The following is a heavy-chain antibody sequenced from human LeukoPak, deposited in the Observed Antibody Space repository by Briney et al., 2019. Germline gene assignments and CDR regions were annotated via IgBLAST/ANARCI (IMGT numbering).Heavy chain of an antibody. CDR3: ATAAAFSWGASAFDI. CDR1: GYTFTSYG. D-gene: IGHD3-16*01. CDR2: ISAYNGNT. Sequence: GASVKVSCKASGYTFTSYGISWVRQAPGQGLEWMGWISAYNGNTNYAQKLQGRVTMTTDTSTSTAYMELSSLRSEDTAVYYCATAAAFSWGASAFDIWGQGTMVTVSS. V-gene: IGHV1-18*01. J-gene: IGHJ3*02.